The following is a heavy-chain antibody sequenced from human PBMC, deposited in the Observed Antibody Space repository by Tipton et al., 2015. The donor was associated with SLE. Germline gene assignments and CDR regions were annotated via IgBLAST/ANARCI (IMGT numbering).Heavy chain of an antibody. CDR1: GVSFSGYN. CDR3: ARGGGSYYDY. Sequence: TLSLTCAVSGVSFSGYNWTWVRQPPGKGLEWIGEINHSGSTNYNPSLKSRATISVDTSKKQFSLKLTSVTAADTAEYYCARGGGSYYDYWGQGTLVTVSS. J-gene: IGHJ4*02. D-gene: IGHD1-26*01. CDR2: INHSGST. V-gene: IGHV4-34*01.